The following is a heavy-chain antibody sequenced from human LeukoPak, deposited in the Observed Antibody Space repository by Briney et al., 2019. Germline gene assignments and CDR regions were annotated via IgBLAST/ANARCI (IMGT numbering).Heavy chain of an antibody. CDR2: TFVGGSDT. D-gene: IGHD2-15*01. J-gene: IGHJ6*02. Sequence: GESLKTSCKASATTFTNSWIGLVRQMPGKVLEWMGITFVGGSDTTYSPSFQGHVTISADRSISSAYLQWNRLKASDTAMYFCARLGYCSGGTCSSGYFYGMDVWGQGTTVTVSS. CDR1: ATTFTNSW. V-gene: IGHV5-51*01. CDR3: ARLGYCSGGTCSSGYFYGMDV.